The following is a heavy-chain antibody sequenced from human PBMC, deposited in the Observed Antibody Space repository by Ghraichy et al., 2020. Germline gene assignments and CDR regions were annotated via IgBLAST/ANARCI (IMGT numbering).Heavy chain of an antibody. CDR3: ARDGGLYCTSTDCYDLLDL. J-gene: IGHJ2*01. CDR1: GFTFSNFY. V-gene: IGHV3-11*04. Sequence: GGSLRLSCAASGFTFSNFYMAWIRQAPGKGLEWVSHIGNTGYTKKYADSVKGRFTISRDNAKNSLYLQMNSLRVDDTAVYYCARDGGLYCTSTDCYDLLDLWRRGTLVTVSS. D-gene: IGHD2-2*01. CDR2: IGNTGYTK.